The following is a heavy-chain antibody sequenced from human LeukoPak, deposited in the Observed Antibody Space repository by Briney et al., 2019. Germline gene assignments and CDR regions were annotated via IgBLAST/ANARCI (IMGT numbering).Heavy chain of an antibody. CDR2: ISSSGSTI. D-gene: IGHD3-16*02. Sequence: GGSLRLSCAASGFTFSSYEMNWVRQAPGKGLEWVSYISSSGSTIYYADSVKGRFTISRDNAKNSLYLQMNSLRAEDTAVYYCARDHYDYVWGSYHFDYWGQGTLVTVSS. CDR1: GFTFSSYE. J-gene: IGHJ4*02. V-gene: IGHV3-48*03. CDR3: ARDHYDYVWGSYHFDY.